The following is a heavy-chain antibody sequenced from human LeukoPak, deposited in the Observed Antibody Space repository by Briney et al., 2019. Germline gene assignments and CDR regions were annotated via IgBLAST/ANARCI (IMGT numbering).Heavy chain of an antibody. CDR2: ISGSGGST. CDR3: AKYFDWLLGAFDI. V-gene: IGHV3-23*01. CDR1: GFTFSSYA. D-gene: IGHD3-9*01. J-gene: IGHJ3*02. Sequence: PGGSLRLSCAASGFTFSSYAMSWVRQAPGKGLEWVSAISGSGGSTYYADSVKGRFTISRDNSKNTLYLQMNRLRAEDTAVYYCAKYFDWLLGAFDIWGQGTMVTVSS.